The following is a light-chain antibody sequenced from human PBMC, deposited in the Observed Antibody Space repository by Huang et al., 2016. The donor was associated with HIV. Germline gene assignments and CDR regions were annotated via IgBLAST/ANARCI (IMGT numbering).Light chain of an antibody. CDR3: QQYNNWPPYT. CDR2: GAS. CDR1: QSVSSN. J-gene: IGKJ2*01. V-gene: IGKV3-15*01. Sequence: EIVMTQSPATLSVSPGERATLSCRASQSVSSNLAWYQQKPGQAPRLLIYGASTMATGIPARFIGSGSGTEFTLTIGSLQSEDFAVYYCQQYNNWPPYTFGQGTKLEIK.